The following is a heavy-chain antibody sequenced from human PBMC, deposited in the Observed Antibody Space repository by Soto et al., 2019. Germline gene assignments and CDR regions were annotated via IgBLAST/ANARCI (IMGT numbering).Heavy chain of an antibody. CDR3: AIRTGQLAIISEFDGDWFFEV. CDR1: GYTFTDYY. V-gene: IGHV1-2*02. Sequence: ASVKVSCKASGYTFTDYYIHWVRQAPGQGLEWVGWINPDSGGTNLAQRFQGRVTMTSDTSINSAYMELSSLRSDDTAVYYCAIRTGQLAIISEFDGDWFFEVWGRGTLVTVSS. CDR2: INPDSGGT. D-gene: IGHD2-2*01. J-gene: IGHJ2*01.